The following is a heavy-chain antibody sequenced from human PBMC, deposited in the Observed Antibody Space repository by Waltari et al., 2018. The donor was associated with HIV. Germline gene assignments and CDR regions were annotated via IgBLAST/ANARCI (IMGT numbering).Heavy chain of an antibody. CDR3: ARAFEGYSSSWYPNWFDP. D-gene: IGHD6-13*01. Sequence: QLQLQESGPGLVKPSETLSLTCTVSGGSISSSSYYWGWIRQPPGKGLEWIGSIYYSGSTYYNPSLKSRVTISVDTSKNQFSLKLSSVTAADTAVYYCARAFEGYSSSWYPNWFDPWGQGTLVTVSS. CDR2: IYYSGST. V-gene: IGHV4-39*07. CDR1: GGSISSSSYY. J-gene: IGHJ5*02.